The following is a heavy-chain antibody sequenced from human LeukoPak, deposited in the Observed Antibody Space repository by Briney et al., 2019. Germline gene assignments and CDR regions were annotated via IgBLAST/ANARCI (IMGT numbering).Heavy chain of an antibody. J-gene: IGHJ4*02. Sequence: PGGSLRLSCTASGFTFDNYAMGWFRQAPGKGLEWISFIRSKGYGGTADYAASVKGRFTMSRDDSKGIAYLQMDSLKTEDTTVYYCDRNWESGSFDYWGQGTLVTVSP. CDR3: DRNWESGSFDY. CDR2: IRSKGYGGTA. V-gene: IGHV3-49*03. D-gene: IGHD7-27*01. CDR1: GFTFDNYA.